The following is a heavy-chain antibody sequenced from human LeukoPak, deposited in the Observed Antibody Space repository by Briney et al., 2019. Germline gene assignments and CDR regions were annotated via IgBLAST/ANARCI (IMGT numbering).Heavy chain of an antibody. CDR1: GFTFSSYA. V-gene: IGHV3-23*01. CDR2: ISVIGGST. CDR3: ARHGILAYCGGDCLTAPLDY. Sequence: GGSLRLSCAASGFTFSSYAMSWVRQAPGKGLEWVSGISVIGGSTYYADSVKGRFTISRDNSKNTLYLQMNSLRAEDTAVYYCARHGILAYCGGDCLTAPLDYWGQGTLVTVSS. D-gene: IGHD2-21*02. J-gene: IGHJ4*02.